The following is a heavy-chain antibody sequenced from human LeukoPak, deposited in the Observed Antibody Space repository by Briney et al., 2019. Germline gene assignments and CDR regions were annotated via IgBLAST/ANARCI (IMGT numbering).Heavy chain of an antibody. V-gene: IGHV3-23*01. Sequence: GGSLRLSCTASGFTFSSYAMTWVRQAPGKGLEWVSAISPSSNTRYYSDSVRGRFTVSRDNSKNTLYLQMNSLRVEDTAVYYCARSSLYSSSWDFDYWGQGTLVTVSS. CDR1: GFTFSSYA. J-gene: IGHJ4*02. CDR2: ISPSSNTR. CDR3: ARSSLYSSSWDFDY. D-gene: IGHD6-13*01.